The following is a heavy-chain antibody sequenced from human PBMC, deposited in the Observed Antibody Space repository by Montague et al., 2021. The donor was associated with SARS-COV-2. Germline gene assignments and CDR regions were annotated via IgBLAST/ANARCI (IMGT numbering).Heavy chain of an antibody. D-gene: IGHD5-18*01. J-gene: IGHJ4*02. CDR1: GGPISGSSDY. CDR2: VGYSGNT. V-gene: IGHV4-39*01. CDR3: ARREYSYGWGD. Sequence: SETLSLTCTVTGGPISGSSDYWGWIRQSPGKGLEWIASVGYSGNTYYSPSLKSQLTISVDTSKNQFSLKLNSVTAADTALYYCARREYSYGWGDWGQGTLVTVSS.